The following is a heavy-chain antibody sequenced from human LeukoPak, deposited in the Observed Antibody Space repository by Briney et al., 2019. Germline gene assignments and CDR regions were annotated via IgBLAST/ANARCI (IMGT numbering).Heavy chain of an antibody. J-gene: IGHJ4*02. CDR1: GFTLSSYS. CDR3: AREFSHYYDSSGYRW. CDR2: ISSSSSYI. Sequence: GGSLRLSCAASGFTLSSYSMNWVRQAPGKGLEWVSSISSSSSYIYYADSVKGRFTISRDNAKNSLYLQMNSLRAEDTAVYYCAREFSHYYDSSGYRWWGQGTLVTVSS. V-gene: IGHV3-21*01. D-gene: IGHD3-22*01.